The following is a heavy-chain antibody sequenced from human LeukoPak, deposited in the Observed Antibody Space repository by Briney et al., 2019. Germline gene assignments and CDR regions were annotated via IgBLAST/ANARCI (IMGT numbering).Heavy chain of an antibody. CDR1: GYTFTSYD. Sequence: ASVKVSCKASGYTFTSYDINWVRRATGQGLEWMGWMNPNSGNTGYAQKFQGRVTMTRNTSISTACMELSSLRSEDTAVYYCARVERYCSGGSCYSGAFDIWGQGTMVTVSS. D-gene: IGHD2-15*01. J-gene: IGHJ3*02. CDR3: ARVERYCSGGSCYSGAFDI. CDR2: MNPNSGNT. V-gene: IGHV1-8*01.